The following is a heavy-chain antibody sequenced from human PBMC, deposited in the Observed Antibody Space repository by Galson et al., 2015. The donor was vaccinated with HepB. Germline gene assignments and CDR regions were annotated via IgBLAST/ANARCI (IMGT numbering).Heavy chain of an antibody. CDR1: GYSITSGYY. V-gene: IGHV4-38-2*02. CDR3: AREVYSSSDGDYYRMDV. Sequence: SETLSLTCAVSGYSITSGYYWGWIRQPPGKGLEWIGSISHSGTSYYNPSLKSRVTISVDTSKNQFSLKLSSVTAADTAVYYCAREVYSSSDGDYYRMDVWGQGTRSPSP. J-gene: IGHJ6*02. CDR2: ISHSGTS. D-gene: IGHD6-6*01.